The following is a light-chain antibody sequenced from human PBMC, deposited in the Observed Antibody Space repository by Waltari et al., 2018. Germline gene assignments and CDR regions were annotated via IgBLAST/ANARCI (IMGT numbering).Light chain of an antibody. CDR1: SGHSSNI. J-gene: IGLJ3*02. CDR2: VNSDGSH. Sequence: SVKLTCTLSSGHSSNIIAWLQQQPGKGPRYLMQVNSDGSHRKGDEIPDRFSGSSSGAERYLTISSLQSEDEADYYCETGGHGTWVFGGGTKLTVL. V-gene: IGLV4-69*01. CDR3: ETGGHGTWV.